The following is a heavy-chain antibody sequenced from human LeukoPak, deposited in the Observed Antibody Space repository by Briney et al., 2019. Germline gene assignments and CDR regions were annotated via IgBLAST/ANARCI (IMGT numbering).Heavy chain of an antibody. J-gene: IGHJ6*02. CDR2: FYYSGST. CDR1: GGSISRYY. V-gene: IGHV4-59*01. D-gene: IGHD1-14*01. CDR3: AREPYHEYYYYGMDV. Sequence: SETLSLTCTVSGGSISRYYWSWIRQPPGKGLEWIGYFYYSGSTSCNPSLKSRVTLSVDTSKNQFSLKLSSVTAADTAVYYCAREPYHEYYYYGMDVWGQGTTVTVSS.